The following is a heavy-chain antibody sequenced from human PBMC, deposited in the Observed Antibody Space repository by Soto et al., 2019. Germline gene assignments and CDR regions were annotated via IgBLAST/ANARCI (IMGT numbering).Heavy chain of an antibody. CDR3: AGCSSSWYEAYYYGMDV. CDR2: ISAYNGNT. D-gene: IGHD6-13*01. Sequence: ASVKVSCKASGYTFASYGISWVRQAPGQGLEWMGWISAYNGNTNYAQKLQGRVTMTTDTSTSTAYMELRSLRSDDTAVYYCAGCSSSWYEAYYYGMDVWGQGTTVTVSS. CDR1: GYTFASYG. V-gene: IGHV1-18*01. J-gene: IGHJ6*02.